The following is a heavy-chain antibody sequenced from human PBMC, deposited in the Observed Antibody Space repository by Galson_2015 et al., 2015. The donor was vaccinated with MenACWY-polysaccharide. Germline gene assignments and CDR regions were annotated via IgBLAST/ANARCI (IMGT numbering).Heavy chain of an antibody. V-gene: IGHV4-38-2*01. Sequence: SETLSLTCAVSDYSIRSGYFWGWIRQPPGKGLEWIASIFHSGTTYYNPSLKSRVTISVDTSKNQFSLKLSSVTAADTAVYYCARLRYSGYDFTDYWGQGTLVTVSS. CDR2: IFHSGTT. CDR3: ARLRYSGYDFTDY. CDR1: DYSIRSGYF. D-gene: IGHD5-12*01. J-gene: IGHJ4*02.